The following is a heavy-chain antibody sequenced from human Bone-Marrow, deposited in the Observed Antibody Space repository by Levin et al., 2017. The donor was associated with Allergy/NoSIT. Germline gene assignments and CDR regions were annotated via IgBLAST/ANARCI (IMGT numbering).Heavy chain of an antibody. J-gene: IGHJ6*02. CDR3: AIERGSYGMDV. D-gene: IGHD5-12*01. V-gene: IGHV5-51*01. CDR2: IYPGDSDT. Sequence: GESLKISCKGSGFTFSMRWIAWVRQVPGKGLEWMGIIYPGDSDTTYSPSFEGQVTISADKSTSTAYLQWSSLEASDTAIYYCAIERGSYGMDVWGQGTTVTVSS. CDR1: GFTFSMRW.